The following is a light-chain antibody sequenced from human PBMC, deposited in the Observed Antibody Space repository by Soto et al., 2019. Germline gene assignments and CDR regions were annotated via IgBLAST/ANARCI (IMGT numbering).Light chain of an antibody. CDR3: QKYNSAPLT. J-gene: IGKJ4*01. Sequence: DVQMTQSPSSLSAFVGDRVTITCRASQGIAPYLAWFQQKPGKVPKLLIYATSTLQSGVPSRFSGSGSGTDFTLTVTSLQPEDVGTYYCQKYNSAPLTVGGGTKVEIK. CDR2: ATS. V-gene: IGKV1-27*01. CDR1: QGIAPY.